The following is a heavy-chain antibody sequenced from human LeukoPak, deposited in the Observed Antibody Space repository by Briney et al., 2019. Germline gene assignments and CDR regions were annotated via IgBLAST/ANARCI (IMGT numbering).Heavy chain of an antibody. CDR1: GGSISSYY. CDR3: ASYPVSGSYYDY. Sequence: SETLSLTCTVSGGSISSYYWSWIRQPPGKGLEWIGYIYYSGSTNYNPSLKSRVTISVDTSKNRFPLKLSSVTAADTAVYYCASYPVSGSYYDYWGQGTLVTVSS. CDR2: IYYSGST. J-gene: IGHJ4*02. V-gene: IGHV4-59*08. D-gene: IGHD1-26*01.